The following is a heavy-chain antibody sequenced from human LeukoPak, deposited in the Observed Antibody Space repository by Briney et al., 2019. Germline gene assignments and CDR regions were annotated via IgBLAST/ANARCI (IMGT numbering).Heavy chain of an antibody. J-gene: IGHJ4*02. D-gene: IGHD6-19*01. CDR2: ISDSGDTT. Sequence: GGSLRLSCAASGFAFSSQAMGWVRQAPGKGLEWVSVISDSGDTTYYADSVKARFTISRDNSKNTLYLQMNSLRAEDTAIYYCAKDARRSDGWYFFDHWGQGAPVTVSS. V-gene: IGHV3-23*01. CDR1: GFAFSSQA. CDR3: AKDARRSDGWYFFDH.